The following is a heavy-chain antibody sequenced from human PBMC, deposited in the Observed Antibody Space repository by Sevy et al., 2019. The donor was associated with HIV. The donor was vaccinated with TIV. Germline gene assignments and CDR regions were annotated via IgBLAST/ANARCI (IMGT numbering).Heavy chain of an antibody. CDR3: AKDAGPKYSGSWYGMDV. CDR2: IRYDGSNK. CDR1: GFTFSSYG. J-gene: IGHJ6*02. D-gene: IGHD6-13*01. Sequence: GGSLRLSCAASGFTFSSYGMHWVRQAPGKGLEWVAFIRYDGSNKYYADSVKGRFTISRDNSKNTLYLQMNSLRAEDTAVYYWAKDAGPKYSGSWYGMDVWGQGTTVTVSS. V-gene: IGHV3-30*02.